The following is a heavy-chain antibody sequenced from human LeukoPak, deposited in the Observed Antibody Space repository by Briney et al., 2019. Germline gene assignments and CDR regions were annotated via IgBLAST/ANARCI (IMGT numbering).Heavy chain of an antibody. J-gene: IGHJ4*02. CDR1: GFTFGGFW. CDR3: TRAGYCIGGSCHKVFDY. CDR2: IKQDGSEK. D-gene: IGHD2-15*01. Sequence: PGGSLRLSCVASGFTFGGFWMSWVRQAPGRGLEWVANIKQDGSEKYYVDSVKGRFTISRDNAKNSLYLHMNSLRAEDTAIYYCTRAGYCIGGSCHKVFDYWGQGNLVTVSS. V-gene: IGHV3-7*03.